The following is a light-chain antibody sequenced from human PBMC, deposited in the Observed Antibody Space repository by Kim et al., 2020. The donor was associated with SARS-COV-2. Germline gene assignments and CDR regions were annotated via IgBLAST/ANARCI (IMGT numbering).Light chain of an antibody. J-gene: IGKJ2*03. CDR1: QDISNY. V-gene: IGKV1-33*01. CDR3: QQYDNLPYS. CDR2: DAS. Sequence: SASVGDRVTITCQASQDISNYLNWYQQKPGKAPKLLIYDASNLETGVPSRFSGSGSWTDFTFTISSLQPEDIATYYCQQYDNLPYSFGQGTKLEI.